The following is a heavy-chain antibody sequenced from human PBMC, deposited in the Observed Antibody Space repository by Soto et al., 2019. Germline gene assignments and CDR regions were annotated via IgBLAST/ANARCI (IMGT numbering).Heavy chain of an antibody. CDR1: GFTFSSYA. J-gene: IGHJ4*02. Sequence: GGSLRLSCAASGFTFSSYAMHWVRQAPGKGLEWVAIISYDGSNKYYADSVKGRFTISRGNSKNTLYLQMNSLRAEDTAVYYCAKAPLVGATSPSDYWGQGTLVTVSS. CDR3: AKAPLVGATSPSDY. D-gene: IGHD1-26*01. CDR2: ISYDGSNK. V-gene: IGHV3-30-3*01.